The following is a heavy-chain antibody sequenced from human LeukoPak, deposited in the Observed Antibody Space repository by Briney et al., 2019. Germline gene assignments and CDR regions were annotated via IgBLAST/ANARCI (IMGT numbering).Heavy chain of an antibody. CDR2: IYYSGRT. CDR1: GGSISSYY. D-gene: IGHD1-26*01. CDR3: ARAEPGSMYYFDY. Sequence: SETLSLTCTVSGGSISSYYWSWIRQPPGKGLEWIGYIYYSGRTNYNPSLKSRVTISVDTSKNQFSLKLSSVTAADTAVYFCARAEPGSMYYFDYWGQGILVTVSS. J-gene: IGHJ4*02. V-gene: IGHV4-59*08.